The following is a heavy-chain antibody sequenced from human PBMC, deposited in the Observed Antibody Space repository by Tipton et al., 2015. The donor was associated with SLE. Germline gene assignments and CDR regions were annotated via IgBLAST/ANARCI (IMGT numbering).Heavy chain of an antibody. CDR1: GFTFSSYS. Sequence: QLVQSGGGLVEPGGSLSLSCAASGFTFSSYSMNWVRQAPGKGLEWVSFISSTSSYIYYADSVKGRFTISRDNAKNSLYLQMNSLRAEDSALYYCARDYYDSSGYSYYYYMDVWGKGTTVTVSS. D-gene: IGHD3-22*01. CDR2: ISSTSSYI. J-gene: IGHJ6*03. CDR3: ARDYYDSSGYSYYYYMDV. V-gene: IGHV3-21*01.